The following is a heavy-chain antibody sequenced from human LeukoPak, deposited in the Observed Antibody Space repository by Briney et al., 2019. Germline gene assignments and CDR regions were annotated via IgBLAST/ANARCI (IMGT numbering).Heavy chain of an antibody. CDR2: IYYSGST. V-gene: IGHV4-31*03. D-gene: IGHD2-2*01. CDR3: ARAVVVPAASPPYYYYYYGMDV. Sequence: TLSLTCTVSGGSISSGGYYWSWIRQHPGKGLEWIGYIYYSGSTYYNPSLKSRVTISVDTSKNQFSLKLSSVTAADTAVYYCARAVVVPAASPPYYYYYYGMDVWGQGTTVTVSS. J-gene: IGHJ6*02. CDR1: GGSISSGGYY.